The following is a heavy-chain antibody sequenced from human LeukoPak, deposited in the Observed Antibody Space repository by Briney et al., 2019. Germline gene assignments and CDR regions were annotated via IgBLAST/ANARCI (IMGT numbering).Heavy chain of an antibody. V-gene: IGHV4-34*01. D-gene: IGHD6-19*01. Sequence: PSETLSLTCAVYGGSFSGYYWSWIRQPPGKGLEWIGEINHSGSTNYNPSLKSRVTISVDTSKNQFSLKLSSVTAADTAVYYCARWGLAVAGRKFDYWGQGTLVTVSS. CDR2: INHSGST. J-gene: IGHJ4*02. CDR1: GGSFSGYY. CDR3: ARWGLAVAGRKFDY.